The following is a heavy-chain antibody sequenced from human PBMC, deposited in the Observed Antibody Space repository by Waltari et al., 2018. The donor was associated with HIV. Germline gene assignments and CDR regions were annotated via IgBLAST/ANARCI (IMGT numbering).Heavy chain of an antibody. D-gene: IGHD2-21*01. CDR1: GFSFRTYN. CDR2: IPLGTNPK. Sequence: QVQLVESGGGVVQVGGSLRLSCAASGFSFRTYNRHWVRHAPGKGLGWVAFIPLGTNPKSYADSVQGRVIGSRDNSKNTLYLQMNSLRPEDTAVYYCAKDTGDFGYGLDVWGQGTTVTVSS. CDR3: AKDTGDFGYGLDV. V-gene: IGHV3-30*02. J-gene: IGHJ6*02.